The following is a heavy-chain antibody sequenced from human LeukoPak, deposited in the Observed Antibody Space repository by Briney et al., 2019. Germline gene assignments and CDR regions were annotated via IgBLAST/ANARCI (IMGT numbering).Heavy chain of an antibody. CDR2: ISWDGGST. CDR1: GFTFDDHA. V-gene: IGHV3-43D*03. J-gene: IGHJ3*02. Sequence: GGSLRLSCAASGFTFDDHAMHWVRQAPGKGLEWVSLISWDGGSTYYADSVKGRFTISRDNSKNSLYLQMNSLRAEDTALYYCAKDLNPGRGHSSGWYPLHAFDIWGQGTMVTVSS. D-gene: IGHD6-19*01. CDR3: AKDLNPGRGHSSGWYPLHAFDI.